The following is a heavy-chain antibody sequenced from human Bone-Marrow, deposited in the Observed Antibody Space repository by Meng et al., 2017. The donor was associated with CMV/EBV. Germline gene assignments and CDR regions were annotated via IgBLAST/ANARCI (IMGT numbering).Heavy chain of an antibody. J-gene: IGHJ4*02. D-gene: IGHD3-10*01. V-gene: IGHV4-34*01. CDR3: ARGRGRLDY. Sequence: ESLKISCAASGFTVSSNYMSWVRQAPGKGLEWIGEINDSESTNYNPSLKSPVSMSVDTSKNQFSLKLNSVTAADTAVYYCARGRGRLDYWGQGMLVTVSS. CDR2: INDSEST. CDR1: GFTVSSNY.